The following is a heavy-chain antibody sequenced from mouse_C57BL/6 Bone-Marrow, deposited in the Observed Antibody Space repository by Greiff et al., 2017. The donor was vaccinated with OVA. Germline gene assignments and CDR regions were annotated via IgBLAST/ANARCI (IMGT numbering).Heavy chain of an antibody. CDR1: GYTFTDYE. CDR2: IDPETGGT. D-gene: IGHD1-1*01. J-gene: IGHJ2*01. CDR3: TRERLLTIDY. Sequence: QVQLQQSGAELVRPGASVTLSCKASGYTFTDYEMHWVKQTPVHGLEWIGVIDPETGGTAYNQKFKGKAILTADKSSSTAYMELRHLTSEDSAVYYCTRERLLTIDYWGQGTTLTVSS. V-gene: IGHV1-15*01.